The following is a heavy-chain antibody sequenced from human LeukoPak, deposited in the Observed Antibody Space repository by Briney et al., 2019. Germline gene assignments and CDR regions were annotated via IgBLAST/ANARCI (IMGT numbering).Heavy chain of an antibody. CDR1: GFTFSDYA. Sequence: TGGSLRLSCAASGFTFSDYAMHWVRQAPGKGLEFVSVIGPIGVYTYYANSVKGRFTISRDNSKSTVSLQMGSLRDEDMAVYYCVRSPPGRTNWNYYDYWGRGTLVTVSS. D-gene: IGHD1-1*01. CDR2: IGPIGVYT. V-gene: IGHV3-64*01. J-gene: IGHJ4*02. CDR3: VRSPPGRTNWNYYDY.